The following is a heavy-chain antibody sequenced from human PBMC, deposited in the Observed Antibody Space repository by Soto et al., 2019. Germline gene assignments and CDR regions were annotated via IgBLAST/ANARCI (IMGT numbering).Heavy chain of an antibody. D-gene: IGHD1-7*01. CDR3: TTDPSGGTYWYFDL. J-gene: IGHJ2*01. CDR2: IKSKTDGGTT. Sequence: GESLKISCAASGFTFSNAWMSWVRQAPGKGLEWVGRIKSKTDGGTTDYAAPVKGRFTISRDDSKNTLYLQMNSLKTEDTAVYYCTTDPSGGTYWYFDLWGRGTLVTVSS. CDR1: GFTFSNAW. V-gene: IGHV3-15*01.